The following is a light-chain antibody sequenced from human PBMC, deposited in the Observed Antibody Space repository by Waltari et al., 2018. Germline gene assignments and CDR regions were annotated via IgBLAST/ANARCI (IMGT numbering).Light chain of an antibody. CDR1: QSISGY. V-gene: IGKV1-39*01. Sequence: DIQMTQSPSSLSASVGDRVTITCRASQSISGYLNWYQQKPGKAPKVLIYATSSLQSGVPSRFSASGSGTDFTLTISSLQPEDFATDYCQQSYRTPPLTVGGGTKVEIK. CDR3: QQSYRTPPLT. J-gene: IGKJ4*01. CDR2: ATS.